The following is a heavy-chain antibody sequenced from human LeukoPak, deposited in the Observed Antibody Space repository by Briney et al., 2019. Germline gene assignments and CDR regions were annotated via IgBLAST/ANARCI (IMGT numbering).Heavy chain of an antibody. J-gene: IGHJ4*02. Sequence: PSETLYLTCTISGDYIHSLDLWSWVRQPPGKGLEWVGDMYLSGTTYSNPSVKSRVTISIDKSKNQFFLNLSSVTAADTAVYYCAGLVGRYSSGLYYYYFDYWGQGTLVTVSS. D-gene: IGHD3-22*01. CDR1: GDYIHSLDL. CDR3: AGLVGRYSSGLYYYYFDY. CDR2: MYLSGTT. V-gene: IGHV4-4*02.